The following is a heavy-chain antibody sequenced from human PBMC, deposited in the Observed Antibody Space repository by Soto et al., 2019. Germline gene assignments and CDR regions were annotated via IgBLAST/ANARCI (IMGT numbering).Heavy chain of an antibody. V-gene: IGHV2-5*02. D-gene: IGHD2-15*01. CDR1: GFSLSTSGVG. Sequence: QITLKESGPTLVKPTQTLTLTCTFSGFSLSTSGVGVGWIRQPPGKALEWLALIYWDDDKRYSPSLKSRFTITKDTSKNQVVLTMTNMDPVDTATYYCAHRRVECSGGSCYSGAEYFQHWGQGTLVTVSS. J-gene: IGHJ1*01. CDR2: IYWDDDK. CDR3: AHRRVECSGGSCYSGAEYFQH.